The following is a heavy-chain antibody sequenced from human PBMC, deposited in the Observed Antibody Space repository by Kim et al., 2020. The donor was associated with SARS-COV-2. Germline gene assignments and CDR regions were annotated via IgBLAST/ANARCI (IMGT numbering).Heavy chain of an antibody. CDR1: GGTFSSYA. D-gene: IGHD3-10*01. V-gene: IGHV1-69*13. Sequence: SVKVSCKASGGTFSSYAISWVRQAPGQGLEWMGGIIPIFGTANYAQKFQGRVTITADESTSTAYMELSSLRSEDTAVYYCARAGVVRGANSYYFDYWGQGTLVTVSS. J-gene: IGHJ4*02. CDR2: IIPIFGTA. CDR3: ARAGVVRGANSYYFDY.